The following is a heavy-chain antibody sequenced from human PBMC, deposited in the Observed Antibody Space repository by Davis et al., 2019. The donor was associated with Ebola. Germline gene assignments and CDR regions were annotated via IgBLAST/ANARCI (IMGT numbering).Heavy chain of an antibody. Sequence: GESLKISCAASGFTFSSYWMSWVRQAPGKGLDWVANIKQDGSEKYYVDSVKGRFTISRDNAKNSLYLQMNSLRAEDTAVDYCARGKRYFDWLLPFDYWGQGTLVTVSS. CDR1: GFTFSSYW. J-gene: IGHJ4*02. V-gene: IGHV3-7*03. CDR2: IKQDGSEK. CDR3: ARGKRYFDWLLPFDY. D-gene: IGHD3-9*01.